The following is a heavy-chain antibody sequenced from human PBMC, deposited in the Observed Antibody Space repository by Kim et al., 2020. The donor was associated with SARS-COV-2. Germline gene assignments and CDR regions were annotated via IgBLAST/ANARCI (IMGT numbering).Heavy chain of an antibody. CDR1: GYSFSNYW. D-gene: IGHD2-8*02. V-gene: IGHV5-51*01. Sequence: GESLKISCKGSGYSFSNYWIAWVRQMPGKGLEWMGIIYPGDSGTRYSPSFQGQVTISADKSISTAFLQWSSLKASDTAMYYCARLLTSDWWSPGYYWGQGTLVTVSS. CDR2: IYPGDSGT. J-gene: IGHJ4*02. CDR3: ARLLTSDWWSPGYY.